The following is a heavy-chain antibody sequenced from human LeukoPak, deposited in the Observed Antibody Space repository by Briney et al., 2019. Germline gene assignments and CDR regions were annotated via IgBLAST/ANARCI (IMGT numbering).Heavy chain of an antibody. CDR1: GYTFTIDG. Sequence: VASVRVSSKASGYTFTIDGISWGREALGQRGEWMGWICAYNGNTNYAQKLQGRVNMTTETSTSTAYMELRSLRSDDTAVYYCARGSVLERKKYYYDSSPSDYWGQGTLVTVSS. CDR3: ARGSVLERKKYYYDSSPSDY. D-gene: IGHD3-22*01. J-gene: IGHJ4*02. CDR2: ICAYNGNT. V-gene: IGHV1-18*01.